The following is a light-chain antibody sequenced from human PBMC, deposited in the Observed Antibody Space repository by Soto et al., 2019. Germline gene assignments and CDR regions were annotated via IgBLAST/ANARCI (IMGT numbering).Light chain of an antibody. CDR1: VLPKKY. V-gene: IGLV3-10*01. Sequence: SYELTQPPSVSVSPGQTARITCSGAVLPKKYAYWYQQRSGQAPVLVIYEDTKRPSGIPERFSASSSGTMATLTISGAQVEDEADYYCYSTESSGSYRGVFGGGTKLTVL. CDR3: YSTESSGSYRGV. CDR2: EDT. J-gene: IGLJ3*02.